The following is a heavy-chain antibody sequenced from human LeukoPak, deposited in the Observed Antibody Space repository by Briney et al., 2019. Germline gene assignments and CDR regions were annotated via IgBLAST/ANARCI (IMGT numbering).Heavy chain of an antibody. Sequence: PGGSLRLSCAASGFTFSSFGMHWVRQAPGKGLEWVTIISYDGSTKYYADSVKGRFTISRDNSKNTLYLQMNNLRAEDTAVYYCAISPYDILTGYYRGGAFDIWGQGTMVTVSS. CDR1: GFTFSSFG. CDR2: ISYDGSTK. V-gene: IGHV3-30*03. D-gene: IGHD3-9*01. CDR3: AISPYDILTGYYRGGAFDI. J-gene: IGHJ3*02.